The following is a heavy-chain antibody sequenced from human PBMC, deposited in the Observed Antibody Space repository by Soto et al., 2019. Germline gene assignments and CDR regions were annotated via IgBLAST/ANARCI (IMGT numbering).Heavy chain of an antibody. CDR2: IIPIFGTA. Sequence: WVTVSGEASVWTFSRCVMSGVGQSTGQGLGWMGGIIPIFGTANYAQKSQGSVTITAEENTNTAYMELSSLRSEDKAVYYCASHYMASTILGWFDPWGQGTLVTVSS. CDR1: VWTFSRCV. CDR3: ASHYMASTILGWFDP. V-gene: IGHV1-69*01. J-gene: IGHJ5*02. D-gene: IGHD1-26*01.